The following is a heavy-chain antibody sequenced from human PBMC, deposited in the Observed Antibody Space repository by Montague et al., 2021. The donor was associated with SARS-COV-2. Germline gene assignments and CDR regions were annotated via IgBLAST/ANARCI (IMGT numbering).Heavy chain of an antibody. CDR3: ARVGRQQLVRLSGMDV. V-gene: IGHV4-39*07. CDR2: IYYSGST. J-gene: IGHJ6*02. Sequence: SETLSLTCTVSGGSISSSSYYWGWIRQPPGKGLEWIGGIYYSGSTYYNPSLKSRVTISVDTSKNQFSLKLSSVTAADTAVYCCARVGRQQLVRLSGMDVWGQGTTVTVSS. CDR1: GGSISSSSYY. D-gene: IGHD6-13*01.